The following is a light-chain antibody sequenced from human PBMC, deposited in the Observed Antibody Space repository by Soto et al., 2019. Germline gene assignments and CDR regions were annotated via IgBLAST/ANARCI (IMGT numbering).Light chain of an antibody. Sequence: DIQMTQSPSSLSASVGDRVTITCRASQSISSYLNWYQQKPGKAPKLLIYAASSLQSGVPSRFSGSGSAKDFTLTISSLQPEDFAAYYCQQSYSTPYTFGQGTKLEIK. CDR3: QQSYSTPYT. V-gene: IGKV1-39*01. CDR2: AAS. J-gene: IGKJ2*01. CDR1: QSISSY.